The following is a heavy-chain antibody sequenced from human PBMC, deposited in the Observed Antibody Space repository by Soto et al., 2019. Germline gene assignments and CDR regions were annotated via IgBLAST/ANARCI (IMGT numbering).Heavy chain of an antibody. Sequence: GGSLRLSCAASGFTFSDYTINWVRQAPGKGLEWVALISSDGSNKYYADSVKGRFTISRDTSRNTLYLQMNSLRAEDTAVYYCARDRKTYYDFWSGYLNGYWGQGTLVTVSS. D-gene: IGHD3-3*01. CDR1: GFTFSDYT. CDR2: ISSDGSNK. CDR3: ARDRKTYYDFWSGYLNGY. J-gene: IGHJ4*02. V-gene: IGHV3-30-3*01.